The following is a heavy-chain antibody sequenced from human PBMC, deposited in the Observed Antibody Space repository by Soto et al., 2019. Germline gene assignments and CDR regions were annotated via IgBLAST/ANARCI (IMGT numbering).Heavy chain of an antibody. CDR1: GYTFTGFG. V-gene: IGHV1-18*01. Sequence: ASVKVSCKASGYTFTGFGISWVRQAPGLVLVCMGWISAYNGNTNYAQKLQGRVTTTTDTSTSTAYMELRSLRSDDTAVYFCARGALGTDYYHYGMAVWGQGTTVPVSS. J-gene: IGHJ6*02. CDR2: ISAYNGNT. CDR3: ARGALGTDYYHYGMAV.